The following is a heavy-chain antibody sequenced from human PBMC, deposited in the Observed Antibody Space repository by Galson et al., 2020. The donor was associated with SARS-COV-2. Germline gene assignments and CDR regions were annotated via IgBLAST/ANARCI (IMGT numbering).Heavy chain of an antibody. D-gene: IGHD6-19*01. V-gene: IGHV3-9*01. Sequence: GGSLRLSCAASGFTFDDYAMHWVRQAPGKGLEWAPTITWISGSIAYADSVKGRFTISRDNAKNSLYLQMNSLRAEDTAMYYCAKGPNSYSSAWFGIDYWGQGTLVTVSS. CDR1: GFTFDDYA. J-gene: IGHJ4*02. CDR3: AKGPNSYSSAWFGIDY. CDR2: ITWISGSI.